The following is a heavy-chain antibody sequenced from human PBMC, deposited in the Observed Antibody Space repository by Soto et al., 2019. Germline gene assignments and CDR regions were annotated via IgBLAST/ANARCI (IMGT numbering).Heavy chain of an antibody. J-gene: IGHJ5*02. CDR1: GFTFSSYS. D-gene: IGHD2-21*02. V-gene: IGHV3-21*01. CDR3: ARESGVVTYNWFDP. CDR2: ISSSSSYI. Sequence: EVQLVESGGGLVKPGGSLRLSCAASGFTFSSYSMNWVRQAPGKGLEWVSSISSSSSYIYYADSVKGRFTISRDNAKNSLYLQMNSLRAEDTAVYYCARESGVVTYNWFDPWGQGTLVTVSS.